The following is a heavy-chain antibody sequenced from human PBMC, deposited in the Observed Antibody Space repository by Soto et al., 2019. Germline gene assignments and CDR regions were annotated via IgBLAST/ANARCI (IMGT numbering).Heavy chain of an antibody. J-gene: IGHJ5*02. Sequence: GASVKVSCKASGYTCTGYYMRWVRQAPGQGLEWMGWINPNSGGTNYAQKFQGWVTMTRDTSISTAYMELSRLRSDDTAVYYCARAKYDYWSPWFDPWGQGTLVTVSS. CDR1: GYTCTGYY. V-gene: IGHV1-2*04. D-gene: IGHD3-3*01. CDR3: ARAKYDYWSPWFDP. CDR2: INPNSGGT.